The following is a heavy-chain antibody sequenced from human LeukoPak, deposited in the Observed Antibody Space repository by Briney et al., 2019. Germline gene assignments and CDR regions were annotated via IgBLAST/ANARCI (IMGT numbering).Heavy chain of an antibody. V-gene: IGHV3-48*04. CDR2: IVGSSSTI. CDR1: GFSFSTYS. D-gene: IGHD3-22*01. Sequence: GGSLRLSCAASGFSFSTYSMNWVRQAPGKGLEWVSYIVGSSSTIYYADSVKGRFTISRDNAKNSLYLQMNSLRAEDTAVYYCARDPPYYDSSGYYYDYWGQGTLVTVSS. CDR3: ARDPPYYDSSGYYYDY. J-gene: IGHJ4*02.